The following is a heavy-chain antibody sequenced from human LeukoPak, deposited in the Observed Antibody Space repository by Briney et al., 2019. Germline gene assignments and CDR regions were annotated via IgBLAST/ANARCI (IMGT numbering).Heavy chain of an antibody. CDR1: GYNFPNYW. CDR2: IYPGDSDT. CDR3: ARREIAARYHSFDY. J-gene: IGHJ4*02. Sequence: HGESLKISCKGSGYNFPNYWIGWVRQMPGKGLEWMGIIYPGDSDTRYSPSFQGQVTISADKSISTAYLQWSSLKASDTAMYYCARREIAARYHSFDYWGQGTLVTVSS. V-gene: IGHV5-51*01. D-gene: IGHD6-6*01.